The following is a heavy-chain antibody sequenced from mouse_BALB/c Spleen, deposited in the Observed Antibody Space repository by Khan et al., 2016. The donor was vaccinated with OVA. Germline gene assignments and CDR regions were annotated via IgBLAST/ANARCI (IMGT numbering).Heavy chain of an antibody. D-gene: IGHD4-1*01. CDR1: GFTFSRFG. V-gene: IGHV5-17*02. J-gene: IGHJ2*01. CDR3: ARDSNVDY. Sequence: VQLVESGGGLVQPGGSRKLSCAASGFTFSRFGMHWVRQAPEKGLEWVAYISSGSSSIYYADTVKGRFTISRDNPKNTLFLQMTSLRSEDTAMYYCARDSNVDYWGQGTTLTVSS. CDR2: ISSGSSSI.